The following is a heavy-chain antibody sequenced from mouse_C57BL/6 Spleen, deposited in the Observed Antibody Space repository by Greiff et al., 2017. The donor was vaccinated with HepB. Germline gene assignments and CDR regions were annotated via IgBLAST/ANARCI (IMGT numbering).Heavy chain of an antibody. Sequence: VQLKESGGGLVKPGGSLKLSCAASGFTFSSYAMSWVRQTPEKRLEWVATISDGGSYTYYPDNVKGRFTISRDNAKNNLYLQMSHLKSEDTAMYYCARDSGGYSWFAYWGQGTLVTVSA. J-gene: IGHJ3*01. V-gene: IGHV5-4*01. D-gene: IGHD2-3*01. CDR2: ISDGGSYT. CDR1: GFTFSSYA. CDR3: ARDSGGYSWFAY.